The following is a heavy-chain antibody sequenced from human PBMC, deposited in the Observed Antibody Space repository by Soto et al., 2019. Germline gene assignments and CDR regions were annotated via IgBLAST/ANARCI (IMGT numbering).Heavy chain of an antibody. CDR2: ISYDGSNK. CDR3: AIERDDYGDYVDY. CDR1: GFTFSSYA. D-gene: IGHD4-17*01. J-gene: IGHJ4*02. V-gene: IGHV3-30-3*01. Sequence: QVQLVESGGGVVQPGRSLRLSCAASGFTFSSYAMHWVRQAPGKGLEWVAVISYDGSNKYYADSVKGRFTISIDNFKSMLYMQMNSLRGEDMSVYYCAIERDDYGDYVDYWVQGTLVTVSS.